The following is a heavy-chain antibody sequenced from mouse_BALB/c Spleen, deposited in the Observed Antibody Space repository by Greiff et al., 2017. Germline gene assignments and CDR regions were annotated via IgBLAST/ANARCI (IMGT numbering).Heavy chain of an antibody. CDR2: ISYSGST. D-gene: IGHD2-2*01. Sequence: EVKLQESGPGLVKPSQSLSLTCTVTGYSITSDYAWNWIRQFPGNKLEWMGYISYSGSTSYNPSLKSRISITRDTSKNQFFLQLNSVTTEDTATYYCAREVTTTDYYAMDYWGQGTSVTVSS. CDR1: GYSITSDYA. J-gene: IGHJ4*01. CDR3: AREVTTTDYYAMDY. V-gene: IGHV3-2*02.